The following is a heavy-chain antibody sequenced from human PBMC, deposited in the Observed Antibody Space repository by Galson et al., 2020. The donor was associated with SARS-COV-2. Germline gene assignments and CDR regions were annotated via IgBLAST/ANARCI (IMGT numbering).Heavy chain of an antibody. CDR1: GFTFSDCA. CDR2: IKGDGSDP. D-gene: IGHD3-10*01. Sequence: GESLKISCAASGFTFSDCAMHWVRQAPGKGLVWVSRIKGDGSDPIYADSVRGRFTISRDNAENTLYLQMNGLRAEDTAVYYCATGASQYYDYWGQGTLVTVSS. V-gene: IGHV3-74*01. J-gene: IGHJ4*02. CDR3: ATGASQYYDY.